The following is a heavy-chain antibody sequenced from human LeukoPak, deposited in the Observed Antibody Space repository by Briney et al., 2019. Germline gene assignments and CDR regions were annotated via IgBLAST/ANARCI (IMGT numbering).Heavy chain of an antibody. CDR1: GFTVITND. J-gene: IGHJ4*02. D-gene: IGHD1-14*01. Sequence: GGSLSLSCAVSGFTVITNDMTRVRQAPGKGVEWGSVLYSDGNTKYADSVQGRFTISRDNSKNTLYLEMNSLSPDDTAVYYCARGVEPLAANTLAYWGQGTLVTVSS. V-gene: IGHV3-53*01. CDR3: ARGVEPLAANTLAY. CDR2: LYSDGNT.